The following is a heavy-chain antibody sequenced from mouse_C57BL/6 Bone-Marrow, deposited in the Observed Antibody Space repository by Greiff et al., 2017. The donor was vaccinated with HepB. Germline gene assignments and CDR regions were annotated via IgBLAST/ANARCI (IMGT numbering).Heavy chain of an antibody. CDR3: ARKGITTVVATRYFDV. V-gene: IGHV14-3*01. J-gene: IGHJ1*03. D-gene: IGHD1-1*01. CDR2: IDPANGNT. CDR1: GFNIKNTY. Sequence: EVKLMESVAELVRPGASVKLSCTASGFNIKNTYMHWVKQRPEQGLEWIGRIDPANGNTKYAPKFQGKATITADTSSNTAYLQLSSLTSEDTAIYYCARKGITTVVATRYFDVWGTGTTVTVSS.